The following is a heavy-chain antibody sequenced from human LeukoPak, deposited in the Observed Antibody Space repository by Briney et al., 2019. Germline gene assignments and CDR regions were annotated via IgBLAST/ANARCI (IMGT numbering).Heavy chain of an antibody. CDR1: GFIFSSYY. D-gene: IGHD3-16*02. J-gene: IGHJ4*02. CDR3: AKDRGITFGGVIVPDEFDY. V-gene: IGHV3-7*03. Sequence: GGSLRLSCAASGFIFSSYYMIWVRQAPGKGLEWVANIRQDGSAQFYADSVKGRFTISRDNAKNSLYLHMNSLRAEDTAVYYCAKDRGITFGGVIVPDEFDYWGQGTLVTVSS. CDR2: IRQDGSAQ.